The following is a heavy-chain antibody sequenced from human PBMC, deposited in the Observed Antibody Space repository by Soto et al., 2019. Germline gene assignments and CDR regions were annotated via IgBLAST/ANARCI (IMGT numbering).Heavy chain of an antibody. Sequence: EVQLVESGGGLVKPGGSLRLSCAASGFTFSSYSMNWVRQAPGKGLEWVSSISSSSSYIYYADSVKGRFTISRDNAKNSLYLQMNSLRAEDTAVYYCGREGYCTNDVRTMAWFDPWGQGTLVTVAS. J-gene: IGHJ5*02. D-gene: IGHD2-8*01. CDR1: GFTFSSYS. CDR3: GREGYCTNDVRTMAWFDP. V-gene: IGHV3-21*01. CDR2: ISSSSSYI.